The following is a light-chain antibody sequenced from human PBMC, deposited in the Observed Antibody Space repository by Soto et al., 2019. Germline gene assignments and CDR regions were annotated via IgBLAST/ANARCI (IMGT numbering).Light chain of an antibody. V-gene: IGKV3-20*01. CDR1: QSVSSRY. J-gene: IGKJ1*01. CDR3: HHYDNSVWT. CDR2: GAS. Sequence: EIVLTQSPGALSLSPGERVTLSCRASQSVSSRYLTWYQQKPGQSPRLLIYGASIRAPGIPDSFSSSGSGTDFTHTIRRLGAEGFALYYCHHYDNSVWTFGQGTKIEIK.